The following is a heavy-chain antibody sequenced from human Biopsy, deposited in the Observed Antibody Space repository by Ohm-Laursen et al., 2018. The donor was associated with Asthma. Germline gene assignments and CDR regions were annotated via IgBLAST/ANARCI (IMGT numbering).Heavy chain of an antibody. CDR2: IDQRGYP. CDR3: ARAAITGIRGWFDP. CDR1: PGSINDYY. V-gene: IGHV4-34*01. Sequence: GTLSLTCTVSPGSINDYYWNWIRQFPGKGLEWIGEIDQRGYPNYNPSLKSRVTISADTSKNQFHLNLSSVTAADTAVYFCARAAITGIRGWFDPWGQGTQVTVSS. J-gene: IGHJ5*02. D-gene: IGHD1-20*01.